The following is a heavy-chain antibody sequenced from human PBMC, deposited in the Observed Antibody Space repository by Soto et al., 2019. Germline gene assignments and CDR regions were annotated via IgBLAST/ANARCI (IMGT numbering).Heavy chain of an antibody. J-gene: IGHJ6*02. CDR1: GFTFNSYG. CDR2: VSAGGGDT. CDR3: AKSSSRAHYYGMEV. V-gene: IGHV3-23*01. Sequence: PVGTLRLSCAASGFTFNSYGMNLVLHAPGKGLEWVAGVSAGGGDTSYSDSVKGRFTISRDNSKDTLYLQMNSLRAEDTAVYYCAKSSSRAHYYGMEVWGQGTTGTFSS. D-gene: IGHD2-2*01.